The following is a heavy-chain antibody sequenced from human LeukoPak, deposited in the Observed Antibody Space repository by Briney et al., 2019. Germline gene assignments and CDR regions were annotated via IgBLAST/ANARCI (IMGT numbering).Heavy chain of an antibody. CDR1: GGTFSSYT. CDR2: IIPILGIA. D-gene: IGHD5-12*01. CDR3: ARGNLDIVATINHYYYYYMDV. Sequence: SVKVSCKASGGTFSSYTISWVRQAPGQGLEWMGRIIPILGIANYAQKFQGRVTITADESTSTAYMELSSLRSEDTAVYYCARGNLDIVATINHYYYYYMDVWGKGTTVTVSS. V-gene: IGHV1-69*02. J-gene: IGHJ6*03.